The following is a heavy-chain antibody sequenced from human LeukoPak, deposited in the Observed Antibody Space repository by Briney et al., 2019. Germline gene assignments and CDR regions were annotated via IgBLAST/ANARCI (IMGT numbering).Heavy chain of an antibody. V-gene: IGHV3-9*01. Sequence: PGGSLRLSCAASGFTFDDYAMHWVRQAPGKGLEWVSGISWNSGSIGYADSVKGRFTISRDNSRNTVFLQMNRLRPEDTAVYYCVKEAYYGWGSSPTFYFDYWGQGTRVTVSS. CDR2: ISWNSGSI. D-gene: IGHD3-10*01. CDR1: GFTFDDYA. J-gene: IGHJ4*02. CDR3: VKEAYYGWGSSPTFYFDY.